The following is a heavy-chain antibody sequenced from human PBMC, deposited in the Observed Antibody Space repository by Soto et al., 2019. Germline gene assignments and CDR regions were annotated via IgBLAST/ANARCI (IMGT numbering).Heavy chain of an antibody. Sequence: GGSLRLSCAVSGLTFSSHGMSWVRQAPGKGLDWVSAISGNGRNTYYADSVKGRFTVSRNNSETTLLLQMNSLRAEDTAIYFCAKNGLSNTPSAIDSWGQGTPVTVSS. CDR3: AKNGLSNTPSAIDS. CDR2: ISGNGRNT. J-gene: IGHJ4*02. CDR1: GLTFSSHG. V-gene: IGHV3-23*01. D-gene: IGHD2-2*01.